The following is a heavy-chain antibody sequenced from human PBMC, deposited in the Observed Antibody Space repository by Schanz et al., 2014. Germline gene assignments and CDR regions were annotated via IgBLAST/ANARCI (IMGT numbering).Heavy chain of an antibody. D-gene: IGHD3-16*01. CDR2: IYSGGST. V-gene: IGHV3-66*01. Sequence: EVQLVESGGGLVQPGGYLRLSCAASGFTVSINYMSWVRQAPGKGLGWVSVIYSGGSTYYADSVKGRFTISRDNSKNTLYLQMNSLRAEDTAVYYCARSYHDDDDYTRALDMWGQGTMVTVSS. J-gene: IGHJ3*02. CDR3: ARSYHDDDDYTRALDM. CDR1: GFTVSINY.